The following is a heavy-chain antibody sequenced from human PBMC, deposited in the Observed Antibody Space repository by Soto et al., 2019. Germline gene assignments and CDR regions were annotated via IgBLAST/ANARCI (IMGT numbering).Heavy chain of an antibody. CDR1: GGSFSGYY. V-gene: IGHV4-34*01. CDR2: INHSGST. D-gene: IGHD7-27*01. Sequence: PSETLSLTCAVYGGSFSGYYWSWIRQPPGKGLEWIGEINHSGSTNYNPSLESRVTISVDTSKNQFSLKLSSVTAADTAVYYCARGWVYGMDVWGQGTTVTVSS. CDR3: ARGWVYGMDV. J-gene: IGHJ6*02.